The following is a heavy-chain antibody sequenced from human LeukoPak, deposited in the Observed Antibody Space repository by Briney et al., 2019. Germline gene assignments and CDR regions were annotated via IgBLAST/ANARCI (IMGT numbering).Heavy chain of an antibody. V-gene: IGHV1-2*02. CDR2: INPNSGAA. CDR3: ARDAGYCGVTNCHPLYVFDL. CDR1: GYTFTGYF. D-gene: IGHD2-15*01. Sequence: ASVKVSCKTSGYTFTGYFIHWVRQAPGQGPEWMGWINPNSGAATYAQKFLGRVTMTRDTSINIASMELSRLRSDDTAVYYCARDAGYCGVTNCHPLYVFDLWGQGTMVTVSS. J-gene: IGHJ3*01.